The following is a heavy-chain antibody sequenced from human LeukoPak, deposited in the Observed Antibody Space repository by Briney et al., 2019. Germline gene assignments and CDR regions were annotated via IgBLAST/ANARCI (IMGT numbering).Heavy chain of an antibody. V-gene: IGHV4-59*01. CDR2: IYYSGNT. CDR1: GDSISSYY. CDR3: ARGIIVGATWGENDNWFDP. D-gene: IGHD1-26*01. J-gene: IGHJ5*02. Sequence: SETVSLTCTVSGDSISSYYWNWIRQPPGKGLEWIGYIYYSGNTNYNPSLKSRVTISVDTSKNQFSLKLSSVTAADTAVYYCARGIIVGATWGENDNWFDPWGQGTLVTVSS.